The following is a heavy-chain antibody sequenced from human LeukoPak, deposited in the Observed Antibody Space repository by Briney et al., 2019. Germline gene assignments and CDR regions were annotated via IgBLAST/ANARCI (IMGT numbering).Heavy chain of an antibody. Sequence: ASETLSLTCTVSGGSISSYYWSWIRQPPGKGLEWIGYIYYSGSTYYNPSLKSRVTISVDTSKNQFSLKLSSVTAADTAVYYCARDLDRGGSRYFDYWGQGTLVTVSS. V-gene: IGHV4-59*12. D-gene: IGHD2-15*01. CDR2: IYYSGST. J-gene: IGHJ4*02. CDR3: ARDLDRGGSRYFDY. CDR1: GGSISSYY.